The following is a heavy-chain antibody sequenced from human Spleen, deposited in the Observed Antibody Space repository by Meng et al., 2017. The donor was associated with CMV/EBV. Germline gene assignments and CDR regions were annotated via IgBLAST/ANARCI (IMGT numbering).Heavy chain of an antibody. CDR2: IKQDGSEK. J-gene: IGHJ4*02. V-gene: IGHV3-7*01. CDR3: ARDDGFGSWRLFDY. Sequence: GSLRLSCAASGFTFSSYWMSWVRQAPGKGLEWVANIKQDGSEKYYVDSVKGRFTISRDNAKNSLYLQMNSLRAEDTAVYYCARDDGFGSWRLFDYWGQGTLVTVSS. D-gene: IGHD6-13*01. CDR1: GFTFSSYW.